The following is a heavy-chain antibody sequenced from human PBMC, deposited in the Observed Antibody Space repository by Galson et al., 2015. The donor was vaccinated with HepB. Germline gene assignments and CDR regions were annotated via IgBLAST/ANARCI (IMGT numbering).Heavy chain of an antibody. Sequence: SLRLSCAASGFTFSSYDMHWVRQATGKGLEWVSAIGTAGDPYYPGSVKGRFTISRENAKNSLYLQMNSLRAGDTAVYYCARGLVGAYGTGGAFDIWGQGTMVTVSS. D-gene: IGHD1-26*01. CDR3: ARGLVGAYGTGGAFDI. CDR1: GFTFSSYD. V-gene: IGHV3-13*05. J-gene: IGHJ3*02. CDR2: IGTAGDP.